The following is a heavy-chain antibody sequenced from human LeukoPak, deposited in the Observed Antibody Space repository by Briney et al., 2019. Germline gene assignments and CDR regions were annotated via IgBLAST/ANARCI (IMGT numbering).Heavy chain of an antibody. V-gene: IGHV4-34*01. CDR3: ATYYYDSSGQYYFDY. Sequence: SETLFLTCAVYGGSFSGYYWSWIRQPPGKGLEWIGEINHSGSTNYNPSLKSRVTISVDTSKNQFSLKLSSVTAADTAVYYCATYYYDSSGQYYFDYWGQGTLVTVSS. CDR1: GGSFSGYY. CDR2: INHSGST. J-gene: IGHJ4*02. D-gene: IGHD3-22*01.